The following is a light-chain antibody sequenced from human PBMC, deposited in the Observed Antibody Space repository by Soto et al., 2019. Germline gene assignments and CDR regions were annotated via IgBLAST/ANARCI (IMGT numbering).Light chain of an antibody. V-gene: IGKV1-39*01. Sequence: IQFAHSTSNLRGAVGECVSLRSRASQSINYYLNWYTQKVGEPPKLLIYAASSLQSGVPSRFICSGAGADYTRAISRLQPEDFQTDSCRQTYSSTRAFRQGTKVDIK. CDR3: RQTYSSTRA. J-gene: IGKJ1*01. CDR1: QSINYY. CDR2: AAS.